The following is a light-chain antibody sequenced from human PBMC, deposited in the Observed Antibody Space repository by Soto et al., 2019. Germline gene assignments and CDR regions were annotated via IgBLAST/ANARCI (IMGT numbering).Light chain of an antibody. CDR2: WAS. J-gene: IGKJ1*01. CDR1: QSVLSSSNSRNH. CDR3: QQHYRSPPT. V-gene: IGKV4-1*01. Sequence: DIVMTQSPDSLAVSLGEGATFNCRSSQSVLSSSNSRNHLAWYQQKPGQPPKLLIYWASIRESGVPDRFSGSGSGTDFTLTISNLQAEDVAVYYCQQHYRSPPTFGQGTKVEIK.